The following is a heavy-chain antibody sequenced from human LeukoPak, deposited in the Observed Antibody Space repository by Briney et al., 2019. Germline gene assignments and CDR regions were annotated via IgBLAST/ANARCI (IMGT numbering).Heavy chain of an antibody. J-gene: IGHJ5*01. CDR2: IKRDGNEK. V-gene: IGHV3-7*01. Sequence: GGSLRLSCAASGFIFSSYAMSWVRQAPGKGLEWVANIKRDGNEKNYVDSVKGRFSISRDNAKNSLYLQMDSLRAEDTAVYYCAKEGAYPIITYDSWGQGALVTVSS. CDR3: AKEGAYPIITYDS. CDR1: GFIFSSYA. D-gene: IGHD3-10*01.